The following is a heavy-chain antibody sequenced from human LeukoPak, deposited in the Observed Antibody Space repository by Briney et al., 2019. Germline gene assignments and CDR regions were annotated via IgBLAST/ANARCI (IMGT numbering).Heavy chain of an antibody. CDR1: GFTVSSNY. D-gene: IGHD5-18*01. Sequence: PGGSLRLSCAASGFTVSSNYMSWVRQAPGKGLEWVSVIYSGGSTYYADSVKGRFTISRDNSKNTLYLQMNSLRAEDTAVYYCASCGYSYGRAYYYGMDVWGQGTTVTVSS. J-gene: IGHJ6*02. CDR3: ASCGYSYGRAYYYGMDV. V-gene: IGHV3-66*01. CDR2: IYSGGST.